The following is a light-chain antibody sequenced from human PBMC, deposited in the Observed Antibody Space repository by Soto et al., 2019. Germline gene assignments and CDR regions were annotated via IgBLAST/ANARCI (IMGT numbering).Light chain of an antibody. CDR2: DVG. V-gene: IGLV2-14*03. Sequence: QAVLTQPASVSGSPGQSITISCTGTSSEVGGYNSVSCYQVHPVKAPKLILYDVGDRPSGVSYRFTGAKSGHTALLTVEGLEDSDEGGYFCSSFTSSMTHVFGGGTKVTV. J-gene: IGLJ1*01. CDR1: SSEVGGYNS. CDR3: SSFTSSMTHV.